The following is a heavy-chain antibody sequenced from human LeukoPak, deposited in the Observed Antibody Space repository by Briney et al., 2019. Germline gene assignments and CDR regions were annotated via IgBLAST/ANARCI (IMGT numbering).Heavy chain of an antibody. CDR1: GFTFSTYG. J-gene: IGHJ3*02. CDR3: AIAGIEVGSALDI. Sequence: GGSLGLSCAASGFTFSTYGMHWVRQAPGKGLEWVAVMSYDGSHKYYADSVKGRFTISRDNSKNTLYLQMNSLRVEDTAVYYCAIAGIEVGSALDIWGQGTMVTVSS. V-gene: IGHV3-30*03. D-gene: IGHD6-19*01. CDR2: MSYDGSHK.